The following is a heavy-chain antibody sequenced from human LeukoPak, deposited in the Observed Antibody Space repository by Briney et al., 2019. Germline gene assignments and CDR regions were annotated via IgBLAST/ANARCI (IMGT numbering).Heavy chain of an antibody. CDR1: GFTFSNYA. CDR3: AKVPYSDYGSGRPPFMDV. CDR2: IIDRGGST. Sequence: GGSLRLSCAASGFTFSNYAMSWVPQPPGKGREGFPPIIDRGGSTYSADSVKGRFTISRDNYKNTLYLQMDSLRAEDAAIYYCAKVPYSDYGSGRPPFMDVWGQGTTVAVSS. V-gene: IGHV3-23*01. J-gene: IGHJ6*02. D-gene: IGHD3-10*01.